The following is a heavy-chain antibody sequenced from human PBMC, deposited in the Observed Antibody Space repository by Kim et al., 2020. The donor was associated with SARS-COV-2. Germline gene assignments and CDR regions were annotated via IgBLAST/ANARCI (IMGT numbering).Heavy chain of an antibody. Sequence: SVKVSCKASGGTFSSYAISWVRQAPGQGLEWMGGIIPIFGTANYAQKFQGRVTITADESTSTAYMELSSLRSEDTAVYYCARVSDVVVPAAMGWFDPWGQGTLVTVSS. D-gene: IGHD2-2*01. CDR3: ARVSDVVVPAAMGWFDP. CDR1: GGTFSSYA. CDR2: IIPIFGTA. V-gene: IGHV1-69*13. J-gene: IGHJ5*02.